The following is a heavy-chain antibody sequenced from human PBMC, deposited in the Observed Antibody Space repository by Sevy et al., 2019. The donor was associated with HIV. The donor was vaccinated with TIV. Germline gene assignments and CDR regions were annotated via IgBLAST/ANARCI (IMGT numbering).Heavy chain of an antibody. CDR2: INAGNGNT. J-gene: IGHJ3*02. D-gene: IGHD3-3*01. CDR1: GYTFTSYA. CDR3: ARSADYDFWSGYSGGGAFDI. V-gene: IGHV1-3*01. Sequence: ASVKVSCKASGYTFTSYAMHWVRQAPGQRLEWMGWINAGNGNTKYSQKFQGRVTITRDTSASTAYMERSSLRSEDTAVYYCARSADYDFWSGYSGGGAFDIWGQGTMVTVSS.